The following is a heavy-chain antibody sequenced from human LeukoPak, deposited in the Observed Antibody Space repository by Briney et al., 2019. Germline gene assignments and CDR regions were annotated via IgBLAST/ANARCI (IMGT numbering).Heavy chain of an antibody. D-gene: IGHD6-13*01. CDR2: VFNGGST. CDR1: GDSISSGAYS. CDR3: ASRPAGSTWYEVFDY. Sequence: PSQTLSLTCVVSGDSISSGAYSWSWIRQSPGKGLEWIGYVFNGGSTNYNPSLKSRVTMSLDTSRDQFFLRLSSVTTADTAIYYCASRPAGSTWYEVFDYWSQGTLVTVSS. V-gene: IGHV4-61*08. J-gene: IGHJ4*02.